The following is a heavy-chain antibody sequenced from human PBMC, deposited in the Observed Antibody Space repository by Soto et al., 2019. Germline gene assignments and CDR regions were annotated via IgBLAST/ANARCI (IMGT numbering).Heavy chain of an antibody. CDR3: ARGSIVVVPAARGWFDP. D-gene: IGHD2-2*01. J-gene: IGHJ5*02. V-gene: IGHV1-46*03. CDR1: GYTFTGYY. CDR2: INPSGGST. Sequence: ASVKVSCKASGYTFTGYYMHWVRQAPGQGLEWMGIINPSGGSTSYAQKFQGRVTMTRDTSTSTVYMELSSLRSEDTAVYYCARGSIVVVPAARGWFDPWGQGTLVTVSS.